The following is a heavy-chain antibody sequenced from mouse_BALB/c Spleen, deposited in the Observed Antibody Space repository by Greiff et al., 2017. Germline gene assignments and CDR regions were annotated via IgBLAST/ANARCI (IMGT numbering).Heavy chain of an antibody. V-gene: IGHV14-3*02. CDR1: GFNIKDTY. CDR2: IDPANGNT. Sequence: VQLQQSGAELVKPGASVKLSCTASGFNIKDTYMHWVKQRPEQGLEWIGRIDPANGNTKYDPKFQGKATITADTSSNTAYLQLSSLTSEDTAVYYWARHDGSSYAMDYWGQGTSVTVSS. CDR3: ARHDGSSYAMDY. J-gene: IGHJ4*01. D-gene: IGHD1-1*01.